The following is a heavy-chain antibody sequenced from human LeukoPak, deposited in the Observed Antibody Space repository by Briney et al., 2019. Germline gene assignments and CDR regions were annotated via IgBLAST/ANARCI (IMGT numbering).Heavy chain of an antibody. CDR3: AREGGDGYNIDY. D-gene: IGHD5-24*01. CDR2: IYYSGST. V-gene: IGHV4-59*01. J-gene: IGHJ4*02. Sequence: RPSETLSLTCTVSGGSISSYYWSWIRQPPGKGLEWIGYIYYSGSTNYNPSLKSRVTISVDTSKNQFSLKLSSVTAADTAVYYCAREGGDGYNIDYWGQGTLVTVSS. CDR1: GGSISSYY.